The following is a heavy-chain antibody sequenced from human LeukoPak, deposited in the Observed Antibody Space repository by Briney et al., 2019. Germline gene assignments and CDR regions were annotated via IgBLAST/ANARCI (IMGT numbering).Heavy chain of an antibody. J-gene: IGHJ4*02. D-gene: IGHD3-10*01. V-gene: IGHV3-9*01. CDR1: GFTFDDYA. CDR3: AKDIRDYYGSESFDH. CDR2: ISWNSGSI. Sequence: SLRLSCTASGFTFDDYAMHWVREAPGKGLEWVSGISWNSGSIGYADSVKGRFTISRDNAKNSLYLQMNSLRAEDTALYYCAKDIRDYYGSESFDHWGQGTLVTVSS.